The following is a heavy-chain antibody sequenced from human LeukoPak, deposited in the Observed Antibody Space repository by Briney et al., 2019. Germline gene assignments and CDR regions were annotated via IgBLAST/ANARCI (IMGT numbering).Heavy chain of an antibody. CDR2: ISAYNGNT. CDR3: ARDRSPRHYYDTSDYHGAAHY. V-gene: IGHV1-18*01. D-gene: IGHD3-22*01. J-gene: IGHJ4*02. CDR1: GYTFTRYG. Sequence: ASVKVSCKASGYTFTRYGISWVRQAPGQGLEWMGWISAYNGNTNSAQKLQGRVTMTTDTSTSTAYMELRSLRSDDTAVYYCARDRSPRHYYDTSDYHGAAHYWGQGTLVTVSS.